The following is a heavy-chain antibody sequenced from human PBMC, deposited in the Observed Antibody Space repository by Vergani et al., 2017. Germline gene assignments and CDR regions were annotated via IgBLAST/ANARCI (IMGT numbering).Heavy chain of an antibody. CDR2: IRGSGGST. V-gene: IGHV3-23*01. J-gene: IGHJ6*02. Sequence: EVQLLESGGDLVQPGGSLRLSCEASGFTFNHYAMNWVRQAPRKRLEWVSGIRGSGGSTYYAGPVKGRFTISRDSSKNTLYLQMNSLSAWDTAVYYCAKANPRNSGYDYLYYYHAMDVWGQGTTVTVSS. D-gene: IGHD5-12*01. CDR3: AKANPRNSGYDYLYYYHAMDV. CDR1: GFTFNHYA.